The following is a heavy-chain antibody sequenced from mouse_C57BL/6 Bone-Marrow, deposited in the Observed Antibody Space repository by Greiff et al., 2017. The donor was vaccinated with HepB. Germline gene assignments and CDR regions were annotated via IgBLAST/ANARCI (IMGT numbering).Heavy chain of an antibody. CDR1: GFTFSDYG. CDR2: ISSGSSTI. Sequence: DVMLVESGGGLVKPGGSLKLSCAASGFTFSDYGMHWVRQAPEKGLEWVAYISSGSSTIYYADTVKGRFTISRDNAKNTLFLQMTRLRSEDTAMYYCARLRQAYWGQGTLVTVSA. CDR3: ARLRQAY. D-gene: IGHD3-2*01. V-gene: IGHV5-17*01. J-gene: IGHJ3*01.